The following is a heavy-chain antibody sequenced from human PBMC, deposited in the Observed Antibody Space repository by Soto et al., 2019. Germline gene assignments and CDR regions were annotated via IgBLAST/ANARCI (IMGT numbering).Heavy chain of an antibody. J-gene: IGHJ4*02. V-gene: IGHV3-7*03. Sequence: GGSLRLSCAASGFTFSNCGMSWVRQAPGKGLEWVANIKQDGSEKYYVDSVKGRFTISRDNAKNSLYLQMNSLRAEDTAVYYCARDFKYWGQGTLVTVSS. CDR3: ARDFKY. CDR1: GFTFSNCG. CDR2: IKQDGSEK.